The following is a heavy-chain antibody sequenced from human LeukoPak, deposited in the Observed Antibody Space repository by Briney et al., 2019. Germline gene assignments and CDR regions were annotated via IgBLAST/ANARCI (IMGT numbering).Heavy chain of an antibody. CDR1: GGSNRRYY. CDR2: IDYSGST. Sequence: SETLSLTCTVRGGSNRRYYWSWIRQPQGKGLEWLGYIDYSGSTNYNPSLKSRVTISVDTSKNQFSLKLSSVTAADTAVYYCARVKMIASYYYYGMDVWGQGTTVTVSS. D-gene: IGHD3-22*01. J-gene: IGHJ6*02. CDR3: ARVKMIASYYYYGMDV. V-gene: IGHV4-59*01.